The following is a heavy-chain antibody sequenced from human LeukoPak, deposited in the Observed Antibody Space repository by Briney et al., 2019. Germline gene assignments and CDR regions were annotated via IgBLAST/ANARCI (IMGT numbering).Heavy chain of an antibody. V-gene: IGHV3-30*18. CDR2: ISYDGSNK. CDR3: AKDGPDYFDY. Sequence: GGSLRLSCAASGFTFSSYGMHWVRQAPGKGLXXVAVISYDGSNKYYADSVKGRFTISRDNSKNTLYLQMNSLRAEDTAVYYCAKDGPDYFDYWGQGTLVTVSS. CDR1: GFTFSSYG. J-gene: IGHJ4*02.